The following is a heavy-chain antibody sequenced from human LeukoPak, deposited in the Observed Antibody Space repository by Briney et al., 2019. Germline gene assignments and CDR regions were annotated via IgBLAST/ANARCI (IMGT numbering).Heavy chain of an antibody. CDR1: GGSISSYY. D-gene: IGHD2/OR15-2a*01. V-gene: IGHV4-59*08. CDR2: IYYSGSI. Sequence: PETLSLTCTVSGGSISSYYWSWIRQPPGKGLEWIGYIYYSGSINYSPSLKNRVTISVDTSKKQFSLKLSSVTAADTAVYYCARRLRAFGYYYYAMDVWGQGTTVTVSS. J-gene: IGHJ6*02. CDR3: ARRLRAFGYYYYAMDV.